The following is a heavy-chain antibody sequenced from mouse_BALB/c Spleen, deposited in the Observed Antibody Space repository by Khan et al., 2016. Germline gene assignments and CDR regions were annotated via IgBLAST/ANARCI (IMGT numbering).Heavy chain of an antibody. V-gene: IGHV3-8*02. CDR1: GDSITSGY. CDR2: ISYSGST. D-gene: IGHD2-3*01. J-gene: IGHJ2*01. Sequence: EVQLQESGPSLVKSSQTLSLTCSVTGDSITSGYWNWIRQFPGNKLEYMGYISYSGSTYYNPFLKSRNSITRDTSKNQYYLQLNSGTTYDTATYYCAGYDGYDFDYWGQGTTLTVSS. CDR3: AGYDGYDFDY.